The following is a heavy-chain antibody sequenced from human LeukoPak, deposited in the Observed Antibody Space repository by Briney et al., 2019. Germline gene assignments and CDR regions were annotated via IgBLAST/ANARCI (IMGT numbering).Heavy chain of an antibody. D-gene: IGHD6-6*01. Sequence: GESLKISCKGSGCSFTSYWIGWVRQMPGKGLEGMGIIYPGDSDTRYSPSFQGQVTISADKSISTAYLQRSSLKASDTAMYYCARGPLVSRPQGAFDIWGQGTMVTVSS. CDR3: ARGPLVSRPQGAFDI. V-gene: IGHV5-51*01. J-gene: IGHJ3*02. CDR2: IYPGDSDT. CDR1: GCSFTSYW.